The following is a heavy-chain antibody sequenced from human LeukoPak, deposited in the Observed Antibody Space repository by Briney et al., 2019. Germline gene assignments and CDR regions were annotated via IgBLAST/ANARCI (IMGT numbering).Heavy chain of an antibody. CDR2: INHSGST. CDR1: GGSFSGYY. V-gene: IGHV4-34*01. CDR3: ARGRGLRRSYYDSSGYGDY. Sequence: SETLSLTCAVYGGSFSGYYWSWIRQPPGKGLEWIGEINHSGSTNCNPSLKSRVTISVDTSKNQFSLKLSSVTAADTAVYYCARGRGLRRSYYDSSGYGDYWGQGTLVTVSS. D-gene: IGHD3-22*01. J-gene: IGHJ4*02.